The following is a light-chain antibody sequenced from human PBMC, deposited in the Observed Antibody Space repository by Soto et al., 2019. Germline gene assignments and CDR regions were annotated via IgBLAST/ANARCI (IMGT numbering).Light chain of an antibody. CDR1: SSDVGGYHY. Sequence: QSALTQPRSVSGSPGQSVTISCTGTSSDVGGYHYVSWYQQHPGKAPKLMIYEATERPSGVPDRFSGSKSGNTASLTISGLQAEYEGAYYCCSYAASHTFVFGGGTKLTVL. V-gene: IGLV2-11*01. J-gene: IGLJ2*01. CDR3: CSYAASHTFV. CDR2: EAT.